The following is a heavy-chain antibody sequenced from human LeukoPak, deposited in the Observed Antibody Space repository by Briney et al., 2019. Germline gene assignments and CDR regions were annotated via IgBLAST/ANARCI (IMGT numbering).Heavy chain of an antibody. J-gene: IGHJ4*02. D-gene: IGHD3-3*01. CDR1: GFTFDDYA. CDR3: AKGRHYDFWSGYDYFDY. Sequence: PGGSLRLSCAASGFTFDDYAMHWVRQAPGKGLEWVSGISWNSGSIGYADSVKGRFTISRDNAKNSLYLQMNSLRAEDTALYYRAKGRHYDFWSGYDYFDYWGQGTLVTVSS. V-gene: IGHV3-9*01. CDR2: ISWNSGSI.